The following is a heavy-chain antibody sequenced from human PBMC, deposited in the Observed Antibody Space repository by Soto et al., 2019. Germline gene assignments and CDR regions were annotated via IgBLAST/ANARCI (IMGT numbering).Heavy chain of an antibody. V-gene: IGHV3-15*01. D-gene: IGHD2-2*02. Sequence: SLRLSCAASGFTFSNAWMSWVRQAPGKGLEWVGRIKSKTDGGTTDYAAPVKGRFTISRDDSKKTLYLQMNSLKTEDTAVYYCTTVHWNKLLYGDYYYYGMDVWGQGTTVTVSS. CDR1: GFTFSNAW. J-gene: IGHJ6*02. CDR3: TTVHWNKLLYGDYYYYGMDV. CDR2: IKSKTDGGTT.